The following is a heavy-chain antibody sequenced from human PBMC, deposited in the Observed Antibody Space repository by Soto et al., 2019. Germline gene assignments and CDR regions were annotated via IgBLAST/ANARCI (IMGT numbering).Heavy chain of an antibody. J-gene: IGHJ6*02. Sequence: QVQLVQSGAEVKKPGASVKVSCKASGYTFTSYGISWVRQAPGQGLEWMGWISAYNGNTNYAQKLQGRVTMTTDTSTSTAYMELRSLRSDDTGVYYCARVPPLGYCSSTSCSGYYGMDVWGQGTTVTVSS. D-gene: IGHD2-2*01. CDR2: ISAYNGNT. V-gene: IGHV1-18*04. CDR1: GYTFTSYG. CDR3: ARVPPLGYCSSTSCSGYYGMDV.